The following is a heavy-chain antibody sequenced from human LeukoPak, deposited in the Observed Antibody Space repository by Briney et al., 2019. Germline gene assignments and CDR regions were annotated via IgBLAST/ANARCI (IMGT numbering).Heavy chain of an antibody. CDR3: AKDSYFGESPPYYNYFYMDV. Sequence: PGGSLRLSCAASGFTFISYGMHWVRQAPGKGLEWVTFIRYDGSNKYYADSVKGRFTISRDNSKNTLYLQMNSLRAEDTAVYSCAKDSYFGESPPYYNYFYMDVWGKGTTVTISS. CDR1: GFTFISYG. V-gene: IGHV3-30*02. CDR2: IRYDGSNK. J-gene: IGHJ6*03. D-gene: IGHD3-10*01.